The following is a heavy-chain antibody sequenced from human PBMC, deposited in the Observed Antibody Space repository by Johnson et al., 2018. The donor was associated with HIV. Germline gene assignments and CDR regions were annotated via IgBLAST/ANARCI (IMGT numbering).Heavy chain of an antibody. Sequence: QVQLMESGGGLVQPGGSLRLSCAASGFTVSSYGMHWVRQAPGRGLEWVAVISYDGSNRYYAESVKGRFTISRDNSKNTLYLQMNSLRAEDTAVYYCARVKGAFDIWGQGTMVTVSS. J-gene: IGHJ3*02. CDR1: GFTVSSYG. V-gene: IGHV3-30*03. CDR3: ARVKGAFDI. CDR2: ISYDGSNR.